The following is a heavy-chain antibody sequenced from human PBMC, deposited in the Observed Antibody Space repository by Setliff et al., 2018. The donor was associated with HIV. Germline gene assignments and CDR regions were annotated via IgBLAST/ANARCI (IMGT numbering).Heavy chain of an antibody. J-gene: IGHJ3*02. V-gene: IGHV4-39*01. CDR2: ISYSGNT. Sequence: SETLSLTCSVSGGSISSRSYYWGWIRQPPGKGLEWIGTISYSGNTYYRPSLKSRVTISVDTSKNQFSLRLNSVTAADTAVYYCARQSGYTRGWDIFGVVAGSFDIWGQGTMVTVSS. CDR3: ARQSGYTRGWDIFGVVAGSFDI. D-gene: IGHD3-3*01. CDR1: GGSISSRSYY.